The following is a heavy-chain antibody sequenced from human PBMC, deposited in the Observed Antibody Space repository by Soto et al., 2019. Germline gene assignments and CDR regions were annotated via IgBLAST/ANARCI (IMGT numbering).Heavy chain of an antibody. CDR2: INAGNGNT. V-gene: IGHV1-3*05. D-gene: IGHD3-22*01. J-gene: IGHJ4*02. CDR3: ARGSGYYPPFDY. Sequence: QVQLVQSGAEEKKPGASVKVSCKASGHTFTSYAMHWVRQAPGQRLEWMGWINAGNGNTKYSQKFQGRVTITRDTSASTAYMELSSLRSEDTAVYYCARGSGYYPPFDYWGQGTLVTVSS. CDR1: GHTFTSYA.